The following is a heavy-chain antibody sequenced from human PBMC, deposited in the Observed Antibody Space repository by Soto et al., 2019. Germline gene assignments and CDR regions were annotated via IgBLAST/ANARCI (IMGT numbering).Heavy chain of an antibody. Sequence: SGPTLVNPTQTLTLTCTFSGFSLSTSGVGVGWIRQPPGKALEWLARIDWDDDKYYSTSLKTRLTISKDTSKNQVVLTMTNMDPVDTATYYCARTPIPVGVLVYGMDVWGQGTTVTVSS. CDR2: IDWDDDK. CDR3: ARTPIPVGVLVYGMDV. D-gene: IGHD2-8*01. J-gene: IGHJ6*02. V-gene: IGHV2-70*11. CDR1: GFSLSTSGVG.